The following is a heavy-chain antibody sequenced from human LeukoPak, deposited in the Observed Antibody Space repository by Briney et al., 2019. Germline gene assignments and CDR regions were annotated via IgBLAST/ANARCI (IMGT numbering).Heavy chain of an antibody. CDR3: AKNRGAGSHYYYHMNV. Sequence: GGSLRLSYVASGINFNKYAMNWVRQAPGKGPEWIAYITSGGSPTHYADSVKGRFTISRDNAKNSLFLQMTSLRVEDTAVYYCAKNRGAGSHYYYHMNVWGKGTTVTVSS. V-gene: IGHV3-48*03. J-gene: IGHJ6*03. D-gene: IGHD1-26*01. CDR1: GINFNKYA. CDR2: ITSGGSPT.